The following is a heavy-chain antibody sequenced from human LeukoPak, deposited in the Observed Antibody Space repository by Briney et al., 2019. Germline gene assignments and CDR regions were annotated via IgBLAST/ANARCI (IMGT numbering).Heavy chain of an antibody. CDR3: ARHSYCSGGSCYWFDP. CDR2: IYYSGST. V-gene: IGHV4-59*08. Sequence: SETLSLTCTVSGGSISSYYWSWIQQPPGKGLEWIGYIYYSGSTNYNPSLKSRVTISVDTSKNQFSLKLSSVTAADTAVYYCARHSYCSGGSCYWFDPWGQGTLVTVSS. J-gene: IGHJ5*02. CDR1: GGSISSYY. D-gene: IGHD2-15*01.